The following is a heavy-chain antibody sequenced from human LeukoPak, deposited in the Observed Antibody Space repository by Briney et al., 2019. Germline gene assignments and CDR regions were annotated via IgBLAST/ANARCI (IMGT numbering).Heavy chain of an antibody. Sequence: SETLSLTCAVYGGSFSGYYWSWIRQTPGKGLEWIGEINHSGSTNYNPSLKSRVTISVDTSKNQFSLKLSSVTAADTAVYYCARAYSGSYYYWGQGTLVTVSS. CDR3: ARAYSGSYYY. CDR2: INHSGST. CDR1: GGSFSGYY. D-gene: IGHD1-26*01. V-gene: IGHV4-34*01. J-gene: IGHJ4*02.